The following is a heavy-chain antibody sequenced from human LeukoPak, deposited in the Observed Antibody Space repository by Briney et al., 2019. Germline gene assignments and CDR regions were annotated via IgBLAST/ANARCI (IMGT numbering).Heavy chain of an antibody. D-gene: IGHD2-2*01. Sequence: GESLKISCKGSGYSFTSYWIGWVRQMPGKGLEWMGIIYPGDSDTRYSPSFQGQVTISADKSISTAYLQWSSLKASDTAMYYCARGVVPAVMPGYYYYGMDVWGQGTTVTVSS. V-gene: IGHV5-51*01. J-gene: IGHJ6*02. CDR1: GYSFTSYW. CDR2: IYPGDSDT. CDR3: ARGVVPAVMPGYYYYGMDV.